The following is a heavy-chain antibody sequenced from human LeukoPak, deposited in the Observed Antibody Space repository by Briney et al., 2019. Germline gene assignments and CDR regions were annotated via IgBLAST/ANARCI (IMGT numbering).Heavy chain of an antibody. J-gene: IGHJ3*01. Sequence: PGGSLRLSCAASGFIFSNYGMHWVRQAPGKGLEWVAVVSYDGSNKYYADSAKGRFTISRDNSKNTLSLQMSSLRAEDTAVYYCARVAVAGEIIWGQGTMVTVSS. CDR2: VSYDGSNK. CDR3: ARVAVAGEII. V-gene: IGHV3-30*03. D-gene: IGHD6-19*01. CDR1: GFIFSNYG.